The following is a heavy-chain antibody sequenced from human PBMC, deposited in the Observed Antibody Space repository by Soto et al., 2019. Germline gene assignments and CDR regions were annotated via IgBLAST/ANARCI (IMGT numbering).Heavy chain of an antibody. CDR3: SRDCSHYNLFAP. CDR2: IYYSGST. J-gene: IGHJ5*02. Sequence: SETLSLTCTVSGGSISRGGYFWSWIRQPPGKGLEWIGYIYYSGSTYYNPSLKSRVTISVDTSKNQFSLKLSSVTAADTAVYYCSRDCSHYNLFAPRGRGSLVTGSS. CDR1: GGSISRGGYF. D-gene: IGHD6-13*01. V-gene: IGHV4-30-4*01.